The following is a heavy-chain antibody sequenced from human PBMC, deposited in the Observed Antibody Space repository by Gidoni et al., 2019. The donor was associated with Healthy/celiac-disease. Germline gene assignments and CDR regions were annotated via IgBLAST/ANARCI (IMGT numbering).Heavy chain of an antibody. CDR3: ARSITMIVGPHYFDY. D-gene: IGHD3-22*01. CDR2: ISSSSSYI. Sequence: EVQLVESGGGLVKPGGSLRLSCAASGFTFSSYSMNWVRQAPGKGLEWVSSISSSSSYIYYADSVKGRFTISRDNAKNSLYLQMNSLRAEDTAVYYCARSITMIVGPHYFDYWGQGTLVTVSS. J-gene: IGHJ4*02. V-gene: IGHV3-21*01. CDR1: GFTFSSYS.